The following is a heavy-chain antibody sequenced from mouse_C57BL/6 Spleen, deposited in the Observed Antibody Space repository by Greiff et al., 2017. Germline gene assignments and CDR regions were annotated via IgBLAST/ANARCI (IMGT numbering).Heavy chain of an antibody. CDR1: GFSLSTSGMG. J-gene: IGHJ4*01. CDR3: ARNYGSSYGYAMDY. D-gene: IGHD1-1*01. CDR2: IYWDDDK. V-gene: IGHV8-12*01. Sequence: ESGPGILQSSQTLSLTCSFSGFSLSTSGMGVSWIRQPSGKGLEWLAHIYWDDDKRYNPSLKSRLTISKDTSRNQVFLKITSVDTADTATYYCARNYGSSYGYAMDYWGQGTSVTVSS.